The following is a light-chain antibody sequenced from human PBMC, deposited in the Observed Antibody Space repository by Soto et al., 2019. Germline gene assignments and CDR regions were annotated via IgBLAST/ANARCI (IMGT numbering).Light chain of an antibody. CDR2: DSS. V-gene: IGKV1-5*01. Sequence: DIPMTQSPSTLSASVGDRVTITCRASQSISSWLAWYQQKPGKAPKLLIYDSSSLESGVPSRFSGSGSGTEFTLTISSLQPDDFATYYCHQYNSYSSLTFGGGTKVEIK. CDR3: HQYNSYSSLT. J-gene: IGKJ4*01. CDR1: QSISSW.